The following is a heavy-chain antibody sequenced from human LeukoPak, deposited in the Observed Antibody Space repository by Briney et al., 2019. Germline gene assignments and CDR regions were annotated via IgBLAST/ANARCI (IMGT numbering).Heavy chain of an antibody. CDR1: GYTFTGYY. J-gene: IGHJ1*01. Sequence: ASVKVSCKASGYTFTGYYMHWVRQAPGQGLEWMGWINPNSGGTNYAQKFQGRVTMTRDTSISTAYMELSRLRSDDTAVYYCARGAAADPAEYFQHWGQGTLVTVSS. V-gene: IGHV1-2*02. D-gene: IGHD6-13*01. CDR2: INPNSGGT. CDR3: ARGAAADPAEYFQH.